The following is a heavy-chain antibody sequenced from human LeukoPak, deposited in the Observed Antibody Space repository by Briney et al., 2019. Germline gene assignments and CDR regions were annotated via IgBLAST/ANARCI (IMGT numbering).Heavy chain of an antibody. CDR2: IKRDGSET. D-gene: IGHD3-10*01. CDR3: ASFNFGSGSHDH. V-gene: IGHV3-7*02. J-gene: IGHJ4*02. Sequence: GRSLRLSCAASGLSFSTYWMSWVRQAPGKGLEWVANIKRDGSETYYVDSVKGRFTISRDNAKKSLNLQMNSLRAEDTAVFYCASFNFGSGSHDHWGQGTLVTVSS. CDR1: GLSFSTYW.